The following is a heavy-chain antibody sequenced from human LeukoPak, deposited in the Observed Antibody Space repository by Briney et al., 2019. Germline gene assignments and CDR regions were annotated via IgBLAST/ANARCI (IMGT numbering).Heavy chain of an antibody. Sequence: SETLSLTCAVYGESFSGYYWSWIRQPPGKGLEWIGEINHSGSTNYNPSLKSRVTISVDTSKNQFSLKLSSVTAADTAVYYCARLGYDSSGQYYYYMDVWSKGTTVTISS. CDR2: INHSGST. V-gene: IGHV4-34*01. D-gene: IGHD3-22*01. J-gene: IGHJ6*03. CDR1: GESFSGYY. CDR3: ARLGYDSSGQYYYYMDV.